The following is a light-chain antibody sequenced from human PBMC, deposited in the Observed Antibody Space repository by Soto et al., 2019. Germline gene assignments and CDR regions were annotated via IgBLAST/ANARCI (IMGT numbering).Light chain of an antibody. V-gene: IGLV2-14*01. CDR1: SGDIGSYNR. J-gene: IGLJ1*01. CDR2: EVT. CDR3: SSYTNINTRACV. Sequence: QSAVTQPASVSGYPGQSLTISCTGTSGDIGSYNRVSWYQQHPGKAPKLIIYEVTDRPSGVSNRFSGSKSGNTASLTISGLQAEDEAEYYCSSYTNINTRACVFGTGTKVTVL.